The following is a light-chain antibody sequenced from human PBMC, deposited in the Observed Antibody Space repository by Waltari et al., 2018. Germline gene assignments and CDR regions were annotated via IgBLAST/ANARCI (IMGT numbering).Light chain of an antibody. CDR2: EVN. V-gene: IGLV2-8*01. CDR1: SSAVGGYNY. Sequence: QSALTQPPSASGSPGKSVPISCTGTSSAVGGYNYVSWYQQHPGKAPKLMIYEVNKRPSGVPDRFSGSKSGNTASLTVSGLQAEDEADYYCSSYAGSDIWVFGGGTRLTVL. J-gene: IGLJ3*02. CDR3: SSYAGSDIWV.